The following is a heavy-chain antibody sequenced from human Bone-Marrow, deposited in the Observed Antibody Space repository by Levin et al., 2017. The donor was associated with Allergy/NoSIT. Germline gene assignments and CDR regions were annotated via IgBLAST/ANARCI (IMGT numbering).Heavy chain of an antibody. CDR1: GGSISSYY. CDR2: IYYSGST. J-gene: IGHJ3*02. V-gene: IGHV4-59*01. D-gene: IGHD3-10*01. Sequence: GSLRLSCTVSGGSISSYYWSWIQQPPGKGLEWIGYIYYSGSTNYNPSLKSRVTISVDTSKNQFSLKLSSVTAADTAVYYCARGGHYYGSGLDIWGQGTMVTVSS. CDR3: ARGGHYYGSGLDI.